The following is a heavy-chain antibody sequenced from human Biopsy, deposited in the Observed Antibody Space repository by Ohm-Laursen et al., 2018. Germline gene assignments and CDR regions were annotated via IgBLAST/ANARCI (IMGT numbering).Heavy chain of an antibody. CDR1: GYAVNDYF. D-gene: IGHD3-16*01. V-gene: IGHV1-2*02. Sequence: ASVKVSCKGSGYAVNDYFLHWLRQAPGQGPEWMGGISPNSGGTNYAQKFQGRVTMTTDTSTSTVYLELRRLISDDTAVYYCARDIMNRIAGLVARSDVFNVWGQGTLDTVSS. CDR2: ISPNSGGT. CDR3: ARDIMNRIAGLVARSDVFNV. J-gene: IGHJ3*01.